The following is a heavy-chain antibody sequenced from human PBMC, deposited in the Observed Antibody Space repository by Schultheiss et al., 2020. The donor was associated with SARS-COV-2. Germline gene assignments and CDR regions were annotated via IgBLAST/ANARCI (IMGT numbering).Heavy chain of an antibody. D-gene: IGHD6-13*01. CDR2: INHSGST. CDR1: GGSFSGYY. Sequence: SQTLSLTCAVYGGSFSGYYWSWIRQPPGKGLEWIGEINHSGSTNYNPSLKSRVTISVDKSKNQFSLKLSSVTAADTAVYYCARQGGQYSSSWINRDYYYGMDVWGQGTTVTVSS. CDR3: ARQGGQYSSSWINRDYYYGMDV. V-gene: IGHV4-34*01. J-gene: IGHJ6*02.